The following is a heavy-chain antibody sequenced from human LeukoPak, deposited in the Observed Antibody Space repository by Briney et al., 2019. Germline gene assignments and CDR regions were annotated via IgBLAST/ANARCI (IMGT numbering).Heavy chain of an antibody. CDR2: IDPNSGGT. CDR1: GYTFTGYY. J-gene: IGHJ4*02. V-gene: IGHV1-2*02. CDR3: ARGQAGTRFDY. Sequence: GASVKVSCKASGYTFTGYYIDWVRQAPGQGLEWMGWIDPNSGGTNYAQKFQGRVTMTRDTSISTAYMELCALRSDDTAVYYCARGQAGTRFDYWGQGALVTVSS. D-gene: IGHD6-13*01.